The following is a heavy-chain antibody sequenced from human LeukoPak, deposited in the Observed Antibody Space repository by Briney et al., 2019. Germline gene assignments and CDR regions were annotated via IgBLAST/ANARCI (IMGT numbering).Heavy chain of an antibody. CDR1: GYTFTGYY. CDR2: INPNSGGT. CDR3: ARASSSFLYYFDY. J-gene: IGHJ4*02. D-gene: IGHD6-6*01. V-gene: IGHV1-2*02. Sequence: ASVKVSCKASGYTFTGYYVHWVRQAPGQGLEWMGWINPNSGGTNYAQKFQGRVTMTRDTSISTAYMELSRLRSDDTAVYYCARASSSFLYYFDYWGQGTLVTVSS.